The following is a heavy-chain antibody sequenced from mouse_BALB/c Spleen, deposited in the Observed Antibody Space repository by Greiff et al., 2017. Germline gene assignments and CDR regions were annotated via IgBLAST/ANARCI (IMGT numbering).Heavy chain of an antibody. J-gene: IGHJ4*01. D-gene: IGHD2-14*01. CDR3: VRDRKFAYYRYEGYYAMDY. CDR1: GFSLTSYD. V-gene: IGHV2-9-2*01. Sequence: QVQLQQSGPGLVAPSQSLSITCTVSGFSLTSYDISWIRQPPGKGLEWLGVIWTGGGTNYNSAFMSRLSISKDNSKSQVFLKMNSLQTDDTAIYYCVRDRKFAYYRYEGYYAMDYWGQGTSVTVSS. CDR2: IWTGGGT.